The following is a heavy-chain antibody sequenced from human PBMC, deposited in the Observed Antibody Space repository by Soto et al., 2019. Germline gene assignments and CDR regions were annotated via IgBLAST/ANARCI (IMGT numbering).Heavy chain of an antibody. Sequence: ESGGGVVQPGRSLRLSCAASGFTFSSYAMHWVRQAPGKGLEWVAVISYDGSNKYYADSVKGRFTISRDNSKNTLYLQMNSLRAEDTAVYYCARDRWSGYRSVYGMDVWGQGTTVTVSS. CDR3: ARDRWSGYRSVYGMDV. D-gene: IGHD3-3*01. CDR2: ISYDGSNK. V-gene: IGHV3-30-3*01. CDR1: GFTFSSYA. J-gene: IGHJ6*02.